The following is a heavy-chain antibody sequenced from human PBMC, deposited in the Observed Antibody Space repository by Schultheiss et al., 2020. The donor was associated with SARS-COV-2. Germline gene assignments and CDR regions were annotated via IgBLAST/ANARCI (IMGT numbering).Heavy chain of an antibody. CDR1: GFTFSSYS. CDR3: ASAKTGYTIDF. CDR2: ISGSGGST. Sequence: GGSLRLSCAASGFTFSSYSMNWVRQAPGKGLEWVSAISGSGGSTYYADSVKGRFTISRDNAKNSLYLQMNSLRAEDTAVYYCASAKTGYTIDFWGQGTLVTVSS. V-gene: IGHV3-21*01. D-gene: IGHD3-9*01. J-gene: IGHJ4*02.